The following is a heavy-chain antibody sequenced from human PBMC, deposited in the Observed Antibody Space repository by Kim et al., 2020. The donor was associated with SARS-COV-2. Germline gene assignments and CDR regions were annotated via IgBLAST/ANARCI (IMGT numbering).Heavy chain of an antibody. CDR1: GFTFSSYA. J-gene: IGHJ4*02. CDR2: ISYDGSNK. Sequence: GSLRLSCAASGFTFSSYAMHWVRQAPGKGLEWVAVISYDGSNKYYVDSVKGRFTISRDNSKNTLYLQMNSLRAEDTAVYYCARDGTRSSSSGLDYWGQGTLVTVSS. CDR3: ARDGTRSSSSGLDY. V-gene: IGHV3-30*04. D-gene: IGHD6-6*01.